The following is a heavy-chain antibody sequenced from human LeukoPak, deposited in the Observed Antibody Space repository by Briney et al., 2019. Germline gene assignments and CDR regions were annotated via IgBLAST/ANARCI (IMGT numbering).Heavy chain of an antibody. CDR3: ARAGPSSSWHQFDY. D-gene: IGHD6-13*01. J-gene: IGHJ4*02. CDR1: GFTVGRNY. V-gene: IGHV3-66*01. CDR2: IYSGGRT. Sequence: GGSLRLSCAASGFTVGRNYISWVRQAPGKGLEWFPVIYSGGRTYYADSVKGRFTISRDNSKNTLYLQMNRLRAEDTAVYYCARAGPSSSWHQFDYWGQGTLVTVSS.